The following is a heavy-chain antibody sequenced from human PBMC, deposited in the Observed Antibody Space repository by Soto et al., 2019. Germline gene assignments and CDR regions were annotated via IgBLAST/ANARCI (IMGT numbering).Heavy chain of an antibody. J-gene: IGHJ6*02. CDR2: IYTSGST. V-gene: IGHV4-4*07. CDR3: ARDWVVVVPAAISYYYYGMDV. CDR1: GGSISSYY. Sequence: SETLSLTCTVSGGSISSYYWSWIRQPAGKGLEWIGRIYTSGSTNYNPSLKSRVTMSVDTSKNQFSLKLSSVTAADTAVYYCARDWVVVVPAAISYYYYGMDVWGQGTTVTVS. D-gene: IGHD2-2*01.